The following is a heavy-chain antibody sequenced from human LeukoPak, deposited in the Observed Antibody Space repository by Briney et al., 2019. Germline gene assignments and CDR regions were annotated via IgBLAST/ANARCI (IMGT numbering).Heavy chain of an antibody. D-gene: IGHD2-2*01. V-gene: IGHV4-61*02. CDR3: ARGGYCSSTSCYVGDY. J-gene: IGHJ4*02. CDR2: IYTSGST. Sequence: SQTLSLTCTVSGGSISSDSYYWSWIRQPAGKGLECIGRIYTSGSTNYNPSLKSRVTISVDTSKNQFSLRLSSVTAADTAVYYCARGGYCSSTSCYVGDYWGQGTLVTVSS. CDR1: GGSISSDSYY.